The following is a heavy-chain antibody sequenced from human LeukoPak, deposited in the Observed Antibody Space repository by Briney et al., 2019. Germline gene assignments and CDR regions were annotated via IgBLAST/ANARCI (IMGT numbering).Heavy chain of an antibody. V-gene: IGHV3-11*06. Sequence: GGSRRLSCAASGFTFSDYYMSWIRKAPGKGLEWVSYISSSSSYTNYADSVKGRFTNSRDNAKNSLYLQMNSLRAEDTAVYYCARVAFIGGTYYFDYWGQGTLVTVSS. J-gene: IGHJ4*02. CDR1: GFTFSDYY. CDR2: ISSSSSYT. CDR3: ARVAFIGGTYYFDY. D-gene: IGHD2-15*01.